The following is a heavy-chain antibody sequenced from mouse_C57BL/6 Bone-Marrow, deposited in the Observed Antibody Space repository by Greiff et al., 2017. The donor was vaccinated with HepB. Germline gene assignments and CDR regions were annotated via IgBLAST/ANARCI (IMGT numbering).Heavy chain of an antibody. CDR2: IRNKANGYTT. D-gene: IGHD2-3*01. Sequence: EVQGVESGGGLVQPGGSLSLSCAASGFTFTDYYMSWVRQPPGKALEWLGFIRNKANGYTTEYSASVKGRFTISRDNSQSILYLQMNALRAEDSATYYCARYDDGYSYWYFDVWGTGTTVTVSS. CDR1: GFTFTDYY. J-gene: IGHJ1*03. V-gene: IGHV7-3*01. CDR3: ARYDDGYSYWYFDV.